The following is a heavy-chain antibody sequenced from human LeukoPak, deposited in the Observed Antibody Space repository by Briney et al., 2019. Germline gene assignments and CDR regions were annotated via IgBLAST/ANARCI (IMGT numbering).Heavy chain of an antibody. Sequence: PGGSLRLSCAASGFTFSSYSMSWVRQAPGKGLEWVANIKQDGSEKYYVDSVKGRFTISRDNAKNSLYLQMNSPRAEDTAVYYCARFRGWEGAFDIWGQGTMVTVSS. CDR2: IKQDGSEK. V-gene: IGHV3-7*01. J-gene: IGHJ3*02. D-gene: IGHD1-26*01. CDR3: ARFRGWEGAFDI. CDR1: GFTFSSYS.